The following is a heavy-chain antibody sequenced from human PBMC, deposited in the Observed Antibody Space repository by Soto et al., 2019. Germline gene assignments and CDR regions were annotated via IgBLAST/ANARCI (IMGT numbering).Heavy chain of an antibody. CDR1: GFTFSSYA. D-gene: IGHD2-2*01. J-gene: IGHJ5*02. V-gene: IGHV3-23*01. Sequence: PGGSLRLSCAASGFTFSSYAMSWIRQAPGKGLEWVSAISGSGGSTYYADSVKGRFTISRDNSKNTLYLQMNSLRAEDTAVYYCAKDTPPNCSSTSCSPPYNWSDPWGQGTLVTVSS. CDR3: AKDTPPNCSSTSCSPPYNWSDP. CDR2: ISGSGGST.